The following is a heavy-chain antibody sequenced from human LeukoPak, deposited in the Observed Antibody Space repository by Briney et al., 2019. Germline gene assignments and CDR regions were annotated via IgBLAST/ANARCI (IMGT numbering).Heavy chain of an antibody. CDR2: IYHSGST. J-gene: IGHJ6*03. Sequence: SETLSLTCTVSGYSISSGYYWGWIRQPPGKGLEWIGSIYHSGSTYYNPSLKSRVTISVDTSKNQFSLKLSSVTAADTAVYYCARVSSGWYEFYYYYYVDVWGKGITVTVSS. V-gene: IGHV4-38-2*02. CDR1: GYSISSGYY. CDR3: ARVSSGWYEFYYYYYVDV. D-gene: IGHD6-19*01.